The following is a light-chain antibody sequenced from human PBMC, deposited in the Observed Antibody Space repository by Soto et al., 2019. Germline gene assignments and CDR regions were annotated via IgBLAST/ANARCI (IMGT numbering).Light chain of an antibody. Sequence: EIVMTQSPATLSASPGERATLSCTASQSVSSNLARYQQTPDQAPRLLIYGASTSATGITPRFSGSGSGTDCTLTISSLQSEDFAVYDCQEYNNWPPMNACGQGAKLESK. CDR3: QEYNNWPPMNA. V-gene: IGKV3-15*01. CDR1: QSVSSN. J-gene: IGKJ2*01. CDR2: GAS.